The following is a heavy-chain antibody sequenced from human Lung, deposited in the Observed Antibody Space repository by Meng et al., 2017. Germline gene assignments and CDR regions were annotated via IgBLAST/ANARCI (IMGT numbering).Heavy chain of an antibody. CDR1: GFTFSTHW. CDR2: ITGDGSST. D-gene: IGHD4-17*01. V-gene: IGHV3-74*01. Sequence: GRLVESGGGLVQPGGSLRLSCAASGFTFSTHWMHWVRQAPGKGLEWVSRITGDGSSTIYADSVQGRFTMSRDNAKNTLSLQMNSLRAEDTAVYYCARGGVTTDDWGQGTLVTVSS. CDR3: ARGGVTTDD. J-gene: IGHJ4*02.